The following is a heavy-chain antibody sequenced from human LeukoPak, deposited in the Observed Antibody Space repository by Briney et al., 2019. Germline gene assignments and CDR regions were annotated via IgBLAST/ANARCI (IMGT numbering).Heavy chain of an antibody. CDR2: IYHSGST. CDR1: GGSISSSNW. J-gene: IGHJ3*02. D-gene: IGHD3-22*01. Sequence: PSGTLSLTCAVSGGSISSSNWWSWVRQPPGKGLEWIGEIYHSGSTNYNPSLKSRVTISVDKSKNQFSLKLSSVTAADTAVYYCARANYYDSSGYPHAALDIWGQGTMVTVSS. CDR3: ARANYYDSSGYPHAALDI. V-gene: IGHV4-4*02.